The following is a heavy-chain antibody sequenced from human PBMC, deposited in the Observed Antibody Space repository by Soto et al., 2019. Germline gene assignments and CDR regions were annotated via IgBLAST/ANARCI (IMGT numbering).Heavy chain of an antibody. Sequence: QVQLQESGPGLVKPSQTLSLTCTVSGGSISSGGYYWSWIRQHPGKGLEWIGYIYYSGSTYYNPSLMSRVTISVDTSKNQFSLKLSSVTAADTAVYYCARASPPLGYCSSTSCYTRWFDPWGQGTLVTVSS. J-gene: IGHJ5*02. CDR3: ARASPPLGYCSSTSCYTRWFDP. D-gene: IGHD2-2*02. CDR1: GGSISSGGYY. CDR2: IYYSGST. V-gene: IGHV4-31*03.